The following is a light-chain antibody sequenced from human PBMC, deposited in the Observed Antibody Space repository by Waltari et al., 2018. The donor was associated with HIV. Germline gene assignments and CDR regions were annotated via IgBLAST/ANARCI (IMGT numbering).Light chain of an antibody. CDR2: EVS. CDR1: SSDVGDNDY. J-gene: IGLJ2*01. CDR3: TSYAGRDNLV. Sequence: QSALTQPPSASGSPGQSVTISCTGTSSDVGDNDYVSGYQQHPGKAPKGMIYEVSKRPSGVPDRISGSKSGNTASLTVSGLQAEDEADYFCTSYAGRDNLVFGGGTKLTV. V-gene: IGLV2-8*01.